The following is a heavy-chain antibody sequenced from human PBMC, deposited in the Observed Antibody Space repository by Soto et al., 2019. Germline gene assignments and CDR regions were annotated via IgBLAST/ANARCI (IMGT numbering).Heavy chain of an antibody. CDR2: IYHSGST. J-gene: IGHJ4*02. V-gene: IGHV4-4*02. CDR3: ARGGYYIGRDFDY. D-gene: IGHD3-22*01. Sequence: RSLTCAVSGGSISSSNWWSWVRQPPGKGLEWIGEIYHSGSTNYNPSLKSRVTISVDKSKNQFSLKLSSVTAADTAVYYCARGGYYIGRDFDYWGQGTLVTVSS. CDR1: GGSISSSNW.